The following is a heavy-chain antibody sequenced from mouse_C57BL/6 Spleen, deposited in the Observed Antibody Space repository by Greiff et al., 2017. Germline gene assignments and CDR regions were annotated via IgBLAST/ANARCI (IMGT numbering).Heavy chain of an antibody. J-gene: IGHJ2*01. Sequence: QVQLQQPGAELVKPGASVKLSCKAPGYTFTSSWMHWVKQRPGQGLEWIGMIHPNSGSTNYNEKFKSKATLTVDKSSSTAYLQLSSLTSEDSAVYYCARALYYGSSYDYWGQGTTLTVSS. D-gene: IGHD1-1*01. CDR1: GYTFTSSW. V-gene: IGHV1-64*01. CDR2: IHPNSGST. CDR3: ARALYYGSSYDY.